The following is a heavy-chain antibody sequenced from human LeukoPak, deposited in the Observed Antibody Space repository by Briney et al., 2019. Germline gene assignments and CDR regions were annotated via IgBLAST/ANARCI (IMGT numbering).Heavy chain of an antibody. J-gene: IGHJ4*02. V-gene: IGHV1-69*05. CDR1: GGTFSSYA. Sequence: LVKVSCKASGGTFSSYAISWVRQAPGQGLEWMGGIIPIFGTANYAQKFQGRVTITTDESTSTAYMELSSLRSEDTAVYYCARGGLVGYDSSGYYGYWGQGTLVTVSS. D-gene: IGHD3-22*01. CDR2: IIPIFGTA. CDR3: ARGGLVGYDSSGYYGY.